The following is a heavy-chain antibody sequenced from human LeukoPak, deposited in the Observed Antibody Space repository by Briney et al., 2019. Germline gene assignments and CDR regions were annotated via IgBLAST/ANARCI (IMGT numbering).Heavy chain of an antibody. J-gene: IGHJ4*02. V-gene: IGHV4-34*01. CDR1: GGSISSYY. Sequence: SETLSLTCTVSGGSISSYYWSWIRQPPGKGLEWIGEINHSGSTNYNPSLKSRVTISVDTSKNQFSLKLSSVTAADTAVYYCARRLVRGRATVTTFFFPDWGQGTLVTVSS. D-gene: IGHD4-17*01. CDR3: ARRLVRGRATVTTFFFPD. CDR2: INHSGST.